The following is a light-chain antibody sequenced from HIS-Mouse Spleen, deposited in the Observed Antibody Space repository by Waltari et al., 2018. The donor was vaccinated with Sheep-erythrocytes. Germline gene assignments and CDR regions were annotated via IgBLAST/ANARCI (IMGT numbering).Light chain of an antibody. V-gene: IGLV1-44*01. CDR1: SSNIGSNT. CDR3: SSYAGSNNWV. CDR2: SNN. J-gene: IGLJ3*02. Sequence: QSVLTQPPSASGTPGQRVTISCSGSSSNIGSNTVNWYQRLPGTAPKLLIYSNNQRPSGVPDRFSGSKSGTSASLAISGLQSEDEADYYCSSYAGSNNWVFGGGTKLTVL.